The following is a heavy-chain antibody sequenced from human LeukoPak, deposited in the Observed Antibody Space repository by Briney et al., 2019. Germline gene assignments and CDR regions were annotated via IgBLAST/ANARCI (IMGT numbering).Heavy chain of an antibody. V-gene: IGHV4-30-2*01. Sequence: SETLSLTCAVSGGSISSGGYSWSWIRQPPEKGLEWIGYIYHSGSTYYNPSLKSRVTISVDRSKNQFSLKLSSVTAADTAVYYCARATISRWPGFYFDYWGQGTLVTVSS. J-gene: IGHJ4*02. CDR3: ARATISRWPGFYFDY. CDR2: IYHSGST. D-gene: IGHD2-15*01. CDR1: GGSISSGGYS.